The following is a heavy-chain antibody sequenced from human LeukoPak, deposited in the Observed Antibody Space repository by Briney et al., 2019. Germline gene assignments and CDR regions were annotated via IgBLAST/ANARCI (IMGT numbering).Heavy chain of an antibody. CDR1: GGSISSYY. V-gene: IGHV4-59*06. CDR2: IYYSGST. D-gene: IGHD6-19*01. Sequence: SETLSLTCTVSGGSISSYYWSWIRQPPGKGLEWIGYIYYSGSTYYNPSLKSRVTISVDTSKNQFSLKLSSVTAADTAVYYCARSIAVADFPDYWGQGTLVTVSS. CDR3: ARSIAVADFPDY. J-gene: IGHJ4*02.